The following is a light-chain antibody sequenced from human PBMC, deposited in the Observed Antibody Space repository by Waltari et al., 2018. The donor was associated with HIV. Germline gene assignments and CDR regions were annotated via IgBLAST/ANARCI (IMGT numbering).Light chain of an antibody. J-gene: IGLJ3*02. CDR2: GNS. CDR1: SPNIGAGYA. V-gene: IGLV1-40*01. CDR3: QSYDSSLSGYWV. Sequence: QSVLTQPPSVSGAPGQRVTIPCTGSSPNIGAGYAVPWSQQLPGTAPKLLIYGNSNRPSGVPDRFSGSKSGTSASLAITGLQAEDEADYYCQSYDSSLSGYWVFGGGTKLTVL.